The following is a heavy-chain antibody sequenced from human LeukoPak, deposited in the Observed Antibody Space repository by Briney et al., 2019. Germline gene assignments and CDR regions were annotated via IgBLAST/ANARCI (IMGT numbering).Heavy chain of an antibody. CDR1: GGSFSGYY. Sequence: SETPSLTCAVYGGSFSGYYWSWIRQPPGKGLEWIGEINHSGTTNYNPSLKSRVTISVDTSKNQFSLKLSSVTAADTAVYYCAREIGRKQLVPGYWGQGTLVTVSS. CDR2: INHSGTT. CDR3: AREIGRKQLVPGY. V-gene: IGHV4-34*01. D-gene: IGHD6-13*01. J-gene: IGHJ4*02.